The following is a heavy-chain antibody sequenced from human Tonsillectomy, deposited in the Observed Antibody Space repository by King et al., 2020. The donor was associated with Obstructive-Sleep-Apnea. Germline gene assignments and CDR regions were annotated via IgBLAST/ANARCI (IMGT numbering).Heavy chain of an antibody. J-gene: IGHJ3*02. D-gene: IGHD3-22*01. CDR1: GGSISSYY. V-gene: IGHV4-59*01. CDR2: IYYSGST. CDR3: AREDSSGYYPDAFDI. Sequence: QLQESGSGLVKPSETLSLTCTVSGGSISSYYWSWIRQPPGKGLEWIGYIYYSGSTNYNPSLKSRVTISVDTSKNQFSRKLGSVTAADTAVYYCAREDSSGYYPDAFDIWGQGTMVTVSS.